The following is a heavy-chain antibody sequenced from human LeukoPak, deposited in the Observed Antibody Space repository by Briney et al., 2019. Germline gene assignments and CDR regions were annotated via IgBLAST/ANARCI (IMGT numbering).Heavy chain of an antibody. CDR3: ASELVGATSFGY. CDR1: GGSISSYY. D-gene: IGHD1-26*01. CDR2: IYYSGST. Sequence: SETLSLTCTVSGGSISSYYWNWIRQPPGKGLEWIGYIYYSGSTNYNPSLKSRVTISVDTSKNQFSLKLSSVTAADTAVYYRASELVGATSFGYWGQGTLVTVSS. J-gene: IGHJ4*02. V-gene: IGHV4-59*01.